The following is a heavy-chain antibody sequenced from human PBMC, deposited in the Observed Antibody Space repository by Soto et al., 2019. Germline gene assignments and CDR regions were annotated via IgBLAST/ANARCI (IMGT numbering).Heavy chain of an antibody. CDR3: ARDHPNPGDY. CDR2: IKQDGSEK. J-gene: IGHJ4*02. V-gene: IGHV3-7*05. CDR1: GFTFRSYW. Sequence: EVQLVESGGGLVQPGGSLRLSCAASGFTFRSYWMSWVRQAPGKGLEWVANIKQDGSEKYYVDSVKGRFTISRDNAKNSLYLQMNSLRAEDTAVYYCARDHPNPGDYWGQGTLVTVSS.